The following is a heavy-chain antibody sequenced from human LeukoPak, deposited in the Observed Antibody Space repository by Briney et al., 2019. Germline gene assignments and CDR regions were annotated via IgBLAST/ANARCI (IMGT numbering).Heavy chain of an antibody. CDR2: INPSGGST. V-gene: IGHV1-46*01. CDR3: ARDRGVGDGPEDY. Sequence: ASVKVSCKASGGTFSSYAISWVRQAPGQGLEWMGIINPSGGSTSYAQKFQGRVTMTRDTSTSTVYMELSSLRSEDTAVYYCARDRGVGDGPEDYWGQGTLVTVSS. J-gene: IGHJ4*02. CDR1: GGTFSSYA. D-gene: IGHD5-24*01.